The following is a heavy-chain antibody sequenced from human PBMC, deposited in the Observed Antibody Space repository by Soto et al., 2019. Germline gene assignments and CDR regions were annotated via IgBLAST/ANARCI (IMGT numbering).Heavy chain of an antibody. CDR2: IKQDGSEK. V-gene: IGHV3-7*01. Sequence: EVQLVESGGGLVQPGGSLRLSCAASGFTFSSYWMSWVRQAPGKGLEWVANIKQDGSEKYYVDSVKGRFTISRDNAKNSLHQQMNSLRAEDTAVYYCARPHDILTGYYFDYWGQGTLVTVSS. CDR3: ARPHDILTGYYFDY. D-gene: IGHD3-9*01. J-gene: IGHJ4*02. CDR1: GFTFSSYW.